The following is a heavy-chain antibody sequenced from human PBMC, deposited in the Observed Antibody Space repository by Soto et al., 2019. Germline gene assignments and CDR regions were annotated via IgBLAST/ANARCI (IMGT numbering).Heavy chain of an antibody. CDR2: IIPIFGTA. Sequence: QVQLVQSGAEVTKPGSSVKVSCKASGATFSSYSINWVRQAPGQGLEWMGEIIPIFGTANYAQKFQGRVTITADESTSTAYMELSSLRSEDTAVYYCARDGGRHSGGIDYWGQGTLVTVSS. CDR1: GATFSSYS. J-gene: IGHJ4*02. V-gene: IGHV1-69*01. CDR3: ARDGGRHSGGIDY. D-gene: IGHD1-26*01.